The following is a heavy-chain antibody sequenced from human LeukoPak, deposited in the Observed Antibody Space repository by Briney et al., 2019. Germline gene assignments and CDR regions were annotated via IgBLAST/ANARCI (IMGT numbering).Heavy chain of an antibody. J-gene: IGHJ4*02. Sequence: GGSLRLSCAASGFTFSSDAMSWVRQAPGKGLEWVSAISGSGGSTYYADSVKGRFTISRDNSKNTLYLQMNSLRAEDTAVYYCAKRDYGDCEVPFDYWGQGTLVTVSS. V-gene: IGHV3-23*01. CDR3: AKRDYGDCEVPFDY. D-gene: IGHD4-17*01. CDR2: ISGSGGST. CDR1: GFTFSSDA.